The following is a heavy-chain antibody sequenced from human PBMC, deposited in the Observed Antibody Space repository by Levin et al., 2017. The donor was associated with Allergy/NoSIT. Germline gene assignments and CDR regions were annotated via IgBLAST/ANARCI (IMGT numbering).Heavy chain of an antibody. CDR1: GGSISSYY. Sequence: SETLSLTCTVSGGSISSYYWSWIRQPPGKGLEWIGNIYYSGRTRYNPSLKNRVTISVDTSKNQFSLKLSFVTAADTAVYYCARENSSGWYIDYWGQGTLVTVSS. CDR3: ARENSSGWYIDY. CDR2: IYYSGRT. J-gene: IGHJ4*02. V-gene: IGHV4-59*01. D-gene: IGHD6-19*01.